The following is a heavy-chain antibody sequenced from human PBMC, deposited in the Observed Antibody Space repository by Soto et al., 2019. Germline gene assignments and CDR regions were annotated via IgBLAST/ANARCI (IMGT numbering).Heavy chain of an antibody. D-gene: IGHD5-18*01. J-gene: IGHJ4*02. Sequence: GGSLRLSCAASGFTFSNYWMSWVRQAPGKGLEWVANIKQDGSEKYYVDSVKGRFTISRDNAKNSLYLQMNSLRAEDTAVYYCARDLVDTGNFDYWGQGTLVTVSS. CDR2: IKQDGSEK. CDR1: GFTFSNYW. V-gene: IGHV3-7*05. CDR3: ARDLVDTGNFDY.